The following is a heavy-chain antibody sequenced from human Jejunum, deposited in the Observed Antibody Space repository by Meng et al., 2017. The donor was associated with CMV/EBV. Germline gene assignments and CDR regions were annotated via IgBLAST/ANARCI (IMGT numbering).Heavy chain of an antibody. CDR3: AREGAVAGLDLDY. CDR2: INADTGNT. D-gene: IGHD6-19*01. V-gene: IGHV1-3*01. Sequence: QVQLVQSGAEVKKPGASVRVSCQASGYTFINFVMHWVRQAPGQRLEWMGWINADTGNTRYSQNFQGRLTFTRDTSASTTHMELSSLRSEDTAVYYCAREGAVAGLDLDYWGQVTLVTVSS. CDR1: GYTFINFV. J-gene: IGHJ4*02.